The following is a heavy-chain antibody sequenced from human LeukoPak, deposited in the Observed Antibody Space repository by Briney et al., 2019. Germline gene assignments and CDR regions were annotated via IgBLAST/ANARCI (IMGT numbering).Heavy chain of an antibody. Sequence: SETLSLTCTVSGVSISSSNSYWGWIRQPPGKGLEWIGSIYYSGNTYYNASLKSQVSISIDTSKNQFSLKMSSVTAADTAVYYCARAYSSSWYFNWFDPWGQGTLVTVSS. D-gene: IGHD6-13*01. CDR1: GVSISSSNSY. CDR2: IYYSGNT. CDR3: ARAYSSSWYFNWFDP. J-gene: IGHJ5*02. V-gene: IGHV4-39*01.